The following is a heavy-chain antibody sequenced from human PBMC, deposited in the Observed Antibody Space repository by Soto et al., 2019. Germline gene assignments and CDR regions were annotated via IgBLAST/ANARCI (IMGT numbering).Heavy chain of an antibody. J-gene: IGHJ4*02. CDR3: ATDRYYYGSGRLPFDY. V-gene: IGHV3-23*01. Sequence: ESGGGLVQPGGSLRLSCAASVFTFSNYAMSWVRQAPGKGLEWVSTISGSGTTTYYADSVKGRFTVSRDNSKNTLYLQMNNLRAEDTAVYYCATDRYYYGSGRLPFDYWGQGTLVTVSS. D-gene: IGHD3-10*01. CDR1: VFTFSNYA. CDR2: ISGSGTTT.